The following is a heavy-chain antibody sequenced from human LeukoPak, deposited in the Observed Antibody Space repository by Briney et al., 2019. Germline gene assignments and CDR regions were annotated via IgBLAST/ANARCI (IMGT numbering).Heavy chain of an antibody. V-gene: IGHV4-31*03. CDR3: ARSGTVTTWNY. CDR1: GGSISSGGYY. J-gene: IGHJ4*02. Sequence: KPSQTLFLTCTVSGGSISSGGYYWSWIRQHPGKGLEWIGCIYYSGTTYYHPSLTSRVAISVDTSKNQFSLKLSSVTAADTAVYYCARSGTVTTWNYWGQGTLVTVSS. CDR2: IYYSGTT. D-gene: IGHD4-17*01.